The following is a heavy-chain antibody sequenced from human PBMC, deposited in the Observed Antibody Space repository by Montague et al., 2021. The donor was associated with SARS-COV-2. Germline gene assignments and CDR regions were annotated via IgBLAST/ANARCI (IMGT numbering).Heavy chain of an antibody. D-gene: IGHD1-7*01. CDR1: GGSVGSSHYY. CDR2: IYYSGSS. J-gene: IGHJ5*02. V-gene: IGHV4-39*01. CDR3: ARGLYKWNYEHWFDT. Sequence: SETRSLTCTVSGGSVGSSHYYWAWIRQPPGKGLEWIGSIYYSGSSYYNPSPRSRVTIDVDTSPNQFSLKLPSVTAADTAVYFCARGLYKWNYEHWFDTWGQGTLVTVSA.